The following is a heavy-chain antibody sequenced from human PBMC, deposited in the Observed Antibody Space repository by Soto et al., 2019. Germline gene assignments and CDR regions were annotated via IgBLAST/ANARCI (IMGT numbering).Heavy chain of an antibody. Sequence: GGSLRLSCAASGFTFSSYAMSWVRQAPGKGLEWVSAISGSGGSTYYADSVKGRFTISRDNSKNTTYMQMNSLRAEDTAVYFCAKGRLGVGATNYFDYWGQGTLVTVSS. CDR2: ISGSGGST. CDR1: GFTFSSYA. CDR3: AKGRLGVGATNYFDY. J-gene: IGHJ4*02. D-gene: IGHD1-26*01. V-gene: IGHV3-23*01.